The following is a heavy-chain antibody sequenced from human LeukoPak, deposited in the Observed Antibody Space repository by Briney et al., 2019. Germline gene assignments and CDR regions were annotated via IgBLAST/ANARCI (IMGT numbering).Heavy chain of an antibody. D-gene: IGHD3-10*01. Sequence: ASVKASCKASGHTFTSYDINWVRQATGQGLEWMGWMNPNSGNTGYAQKFQGRVTMTRNTSISTAYMELSSLRSEDTAVYYCARGGYYYGSGTDAFDIWGQGTMVTVSS. J-gene: IGHJ3*02. CDR3: ARGGYYYGSGTDAFDI. V-gene: IGHV1-8*01. CDR1: GHTFTSYD. CDR2: MNPNSGNT.